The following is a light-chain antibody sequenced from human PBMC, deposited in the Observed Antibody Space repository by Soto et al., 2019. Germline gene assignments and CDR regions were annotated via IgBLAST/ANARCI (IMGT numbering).Light chain of an antibody. CDR2: LNSDGSH. CDR3: QTWGTGIPYGV. J-gene: IGLJ2*01. V-gene: IGLV4-69*01. CDR1: SGHSSYA. Sequence: QPVLTQSPSASASLGASVNLTCTLSSGHSSYAIAWHQQQPEKGPRYLMKLNSDGSHSKGDGIPDRFSGSSSGAERYLTISSLQAEDEADYYCQTWGTGIPYGVFGGGTKLTFL.